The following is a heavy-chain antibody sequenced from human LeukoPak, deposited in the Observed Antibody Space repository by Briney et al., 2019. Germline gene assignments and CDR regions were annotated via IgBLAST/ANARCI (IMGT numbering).Heavy chain of an antibody. V-gene: IGHV3-74*01. J-gene: IGHJ3*02. Sequence: GGSLRLSCAASGFTFRSYWLHWVRQAPGKGLVWVSRLNSDGSSTSYADSVKGRFTISRDNAKNSLYLQMNSLRAEDTALYYCARNPGGWELLRGAFDIWGQGTMATVSS. CDR2: LNSDGSST. D-gene: IGHD1-26*01. CDR3: ARNPGGWELLRGAFDI. CDR1: GFTFRSYW.